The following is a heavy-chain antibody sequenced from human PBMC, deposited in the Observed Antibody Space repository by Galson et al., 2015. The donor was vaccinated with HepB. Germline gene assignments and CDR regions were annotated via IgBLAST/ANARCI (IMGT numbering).Heavy chain of an antibody. CDR3: ARDRSTYYYDSSAYYHSQASDY. V-gene: IGHV1-18*04. Sequence: SVKVSCKASGYTFTNYGISWVRQAPGQGLEWMGWISAYSGKTNYAQEVQGRVTMTTDTSTSTAYMELGSLRSDDTAVYYCARDRSTYYYDSSAYYHSQASDYWGQGTLVTVSS. D-gene: IGHD3-22*01. CDR1: GYTFTNYG. CDR2: ISAYSGKT. J-gene: IGHJ4*02.